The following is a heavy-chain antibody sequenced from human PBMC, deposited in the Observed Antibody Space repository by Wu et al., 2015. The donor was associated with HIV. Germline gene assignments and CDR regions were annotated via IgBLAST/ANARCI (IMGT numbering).Heavy chain of an antibody. CDR2: IIPIFGTA. CDR1: GGTFSSYA. J-gene: IGHJ4*02. V-gene: IGHV1-69*13. Sequence: QVQLVQSGAEVKKPGSPVKVSCKASGGTFSSYAISWVRQAPGQGLEWMGRIIPIFGTANYAQKFQGRVTITADESTSTAYMELSSLRSEDTAVYYCARASKPPGMAWGSSSWFVYFDYWGQGTLVTVSS. D-gene: IGHD6-13*01. CDR3: ARASKPPGMAWGSSSWFVYFDY.